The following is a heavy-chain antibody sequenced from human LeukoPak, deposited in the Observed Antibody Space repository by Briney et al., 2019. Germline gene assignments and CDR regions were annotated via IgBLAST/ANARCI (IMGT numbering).Heavy chain of an antibody. D-gene: IGHD1-26*01. Sequence: GGSLRLSCAASGFTFSSYWMHWVRHAPGKGLVWVARINSDGSNTPYADSVKGRFTISRDNANNTLYLQMHSLRAEDTAVYYCVRPQYSGSRLYSWGQGTLVTVSS. V-gene: IGHV3-74*03. CDR2: INSDGSNT. J-gene: IGHJ4*02. CDR3: VRPQYSGSRLYS. CDR1: GFTFSSYW.